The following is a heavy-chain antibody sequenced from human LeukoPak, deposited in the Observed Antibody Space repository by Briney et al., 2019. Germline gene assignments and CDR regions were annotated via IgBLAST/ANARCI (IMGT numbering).Heavy chain of an antibody. D-gene: IGHD3-22*01. V-gene: IGHV1-24*01. J-gene: IGHJ3*02. Sequence: ASVKVSCKASGYTFTGYYMHWVRQAPGKGLEWMGGFDPEDGETIYAQKFQGRVTMTEDTSTDTAYMELSSLRSEDTAVYYCATKKLTMIEPSDAFDIWGQGTMVTVSS. CDR3: ATKKLTMIEPSDAFDI. CDR1: GYTFTGYY. CDR2: FDPEDGET.